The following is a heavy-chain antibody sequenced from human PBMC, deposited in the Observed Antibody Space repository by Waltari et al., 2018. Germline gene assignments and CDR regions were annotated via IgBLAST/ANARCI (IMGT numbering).Heavy chain of an antibody. D-gene: IGHD2-2*01. V-gene: IGHV1-69*09. Sequence: QEQLVQSAAEVKKPGSAVKVSCKTSRDTFSTYATTWVRQAPGQGLEWMGRIIPLLDISNYAQQFQGRITITADRSTSTAYMELSSLESEDTALYYCARESRSTAGTDYWGQGTLVTVSS. CDR2: IIPLLDIS. CDR1: RDTFSTYA. J-gene: IGHJ4*02. CDR3: ARESRSTAGTDY.